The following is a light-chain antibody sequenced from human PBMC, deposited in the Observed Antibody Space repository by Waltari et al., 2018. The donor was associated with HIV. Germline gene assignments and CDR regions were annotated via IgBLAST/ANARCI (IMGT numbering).Light chain of an antibody. J-gene: IGLJ3*02. CDR3: QTWDTGIQV. V-gene: IGLV4-69*01. CDR1: SPPSKFV. Sequence: QLVLTQSPSASASLRASVRITCTLRSPPSKFVVPWHQQPPEKGPRFLSRLYSDGSHIRGDGIPARFSVSSSGAERYLTISSLQSEDEADYYCQTWDTGIQVFGGGTKLTVL. CDR2: LYSDGSH.